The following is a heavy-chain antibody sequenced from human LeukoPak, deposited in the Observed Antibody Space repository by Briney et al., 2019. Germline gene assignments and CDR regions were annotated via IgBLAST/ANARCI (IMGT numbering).Heavy chain of an antibody. CDR2: ISGSGGST. CDR3: AKDDYSSSSLYYFDY. V-gene: IGHV3-23*01. Sequence: GGSLRLSCAASGFTFSSYAMSWVRQAPGKGLEWVSAISGSGGSTYYADSVKGRFTISRDNSKNTLYLQMNSLRAEDTAVYYCAKDDYSSSSLYYFDYWGREPWSPSPQ. CDR1: GFTFSSYA. D-gene: IGHD6-6*01. J-gene: IGHJ4*02.